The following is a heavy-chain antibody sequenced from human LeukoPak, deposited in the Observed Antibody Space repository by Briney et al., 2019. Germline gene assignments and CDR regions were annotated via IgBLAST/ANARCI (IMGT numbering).Heavy chain of an antibody. Sequence: GGSLRLSCAASGFTFSSYAMHWVRQAPGKGLEWVAVISYDGSNKYYADSVKGRFTISRDNSKNTLYLQMNSLRAEDTAVYYCARGASPRKYYYYYYMDVWGKGTTVTVSS. D-gene: IGHD1-14*01. CDR3: ARGASPRKYYYYYYMDV. V-gene: IGHV3-30*04. CDR1: GFTFSSYA. J-gene: IGHJ6*03. CDR2: ISYDGSNK.